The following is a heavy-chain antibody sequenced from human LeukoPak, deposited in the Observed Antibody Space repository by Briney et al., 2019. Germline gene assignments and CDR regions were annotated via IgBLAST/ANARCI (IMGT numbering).Heavy chain of an antibody. Sequence: RASVKVSCKASGYTFTSYGISWVRQAPGQGLEWMGWISAYNGNTNYAQKLQGRVTMTTDTSTSTAYMELRSLRSDDTAVYYCARDQGRSGSYSNFDYWGQGTLVTVSS. J-gene: IGHJ4*02. V-gene: IGHV1-18*01. CDR1: GYTFTSYG. CDR3: ARDQGRSGSYSNFDY. D-gene: IGHD1-26*01. CDR2: ISAYNGNT.